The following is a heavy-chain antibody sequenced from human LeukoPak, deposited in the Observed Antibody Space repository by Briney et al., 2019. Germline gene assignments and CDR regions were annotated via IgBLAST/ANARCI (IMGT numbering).Heavy chain of an antibody. Sequence: PGGSLRLSCAASGFTFSDYYMSWIRQAPGKGVEWASYITSRGSTKYYSDSVKGRFTISRDNAKNSLYLQMNSLRAEDTAVYYCACPEGAASGVFDYWSQGTLVTVSS. J-gene: IGHJ4*02. D-gene: IGHD3-3*01. CDR3: ACPEGAASGVFDY. CDR2: ITSRGSTK. CDR1: GFTFSDYY. V-gene: IGHV3-11*04.